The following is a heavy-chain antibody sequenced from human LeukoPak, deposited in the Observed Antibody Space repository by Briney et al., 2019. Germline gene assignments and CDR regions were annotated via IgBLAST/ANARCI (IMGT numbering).Heavy chain of an antibody. J-gene: IGHJ4*02. D-gene: IGHD5-24*01. V-gene: IGHV1-69*01. CDR2: IIPIFGTA. CDR1: GGTFSSYA. Sequence: GPSVKVSCKASGGTFSSYAISWVRQAPGQGLEWMGGIIPIFGTANYAQKFQGRVTITADESTSTAYMELSSLRSEDTAVYYCAKSRDGYNCFDYWGQGTLVTVSS. CDR3: AKSRDGYNCFDY.